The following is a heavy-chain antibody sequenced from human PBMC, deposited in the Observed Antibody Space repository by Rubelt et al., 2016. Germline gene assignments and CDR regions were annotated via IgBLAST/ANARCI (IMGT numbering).Heavy chain of an antibody. D-gene: IGHD1-1*01. J-gene: IGHJ4*02. Sequence: VKPSETLSLTCTVSGGSISSSSYYWGWIRQPPGKGLEWIGSIYYSGSTYYNPSLKSRVTISVDTSKNQFSLKLSSVTAADTAVYYCASVYNRNDWGYFDYWGQGTLVTVSS. CDR1: GGSISSSSYY. CDR3: ASVYNRNDWGYFDY. V-gene: IGHV4-39*07. CDR2: IYYSGST.